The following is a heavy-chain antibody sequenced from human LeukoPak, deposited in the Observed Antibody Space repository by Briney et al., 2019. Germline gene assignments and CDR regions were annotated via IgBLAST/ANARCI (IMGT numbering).Heavy chain of an antibody. Sequence: GESLKISCKGSGYSFTSYWIGWVRQMPGKGLEWMGIIYPGDSDTRYSPSFQGQDTISADKSISTAYLQWSSLKASDTAMYYCARHNQDIVLMVYAMGWYFDLWGRGTLVTVSS. CDR2: IYPGDSDT. CDR3: ARHNQDIVLMVYAMGWYFDL. V-gene: IGHV5-51*01. D-gene: IGHD2-8*01. J-gene: IGHJ2*01. CDR1: GYSFTSYW.